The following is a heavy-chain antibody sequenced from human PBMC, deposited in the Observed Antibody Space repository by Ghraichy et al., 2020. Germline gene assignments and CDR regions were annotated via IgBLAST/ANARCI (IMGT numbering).Heavy chain of an antibody. CDR1: GGSFSGYY. V-gene: IGHV4-34*01. Sequence: SETLSLTCAVYGGSFSGYYWSWIRQPPGKGLEWIGEINHSGSTNYNPSLKSRVTISVDTSKNQFSLKLSSVTAADTAVYYCARGERYCSGGSCYFSDYWGQGTLVTVSS. D-gene: IGHD2-15*01. CDR2: INHSGST. CDR3: ARGERYCSGGSCYFSDY. J-gene: IGHJ4*02.